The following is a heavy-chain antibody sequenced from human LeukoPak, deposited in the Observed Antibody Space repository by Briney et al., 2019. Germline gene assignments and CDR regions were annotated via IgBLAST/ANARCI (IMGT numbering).Heavy chain of an antibody. CDR3: ARVADSYGYSQLDY. D-gene: IGHD5-18*01. V-gene: IGHV1-2*02. CDR2: INPNSGGT. Sequence: GASVKVSCKASGYTFTGYYMHWVRQAPGQGLEWMGWINPNSGGTNYAQKFQGRVTMTRDTSISTACMELSRLRSDDTAVYYCARVADSYGYSQLDYWGQGTLVTVSS. CDR1: GYTFTGYY. J-gene: IGHJ4*02.